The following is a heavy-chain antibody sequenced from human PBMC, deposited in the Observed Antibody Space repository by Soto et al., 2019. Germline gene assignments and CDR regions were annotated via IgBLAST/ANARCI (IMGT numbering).Heavy chain of an antibody. D-gene: IGHD2-8*01. CDR3: VSWVSPHFDY. J-gene: IGHJ4*02. V-gene: IGHV3-23*01. Sequence: EVQLLESGGGLVQPGGSLRLSCAVSGLTFRNHAMSWVRQAPGKGLEWVSTIALIGYSTHYAGSVEGRFTISRDDSKSTLDLQMNSLRADDTAVYYCVSWVSPHFDYWGQGTLVSVSS. CDR2: IALIGYST. CDR1: GLTFRNHA.